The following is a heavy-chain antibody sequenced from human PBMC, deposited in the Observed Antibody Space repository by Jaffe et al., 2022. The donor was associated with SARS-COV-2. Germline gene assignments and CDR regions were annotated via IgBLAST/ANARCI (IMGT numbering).Heavy chain of an antibody. CDR2: IYSGGST. D-gene: IGHD3-3*02. Sequence: EVQLVESGGGLIQPGGSLRLSCAASGFTVSNTYMSWVRQPPGTGLEWVSLIYSGGSTYYADSVKGRFTISRDNSKNTLYLQMNSLRAEDSAVYYCARNLYSILGHWGQGTLVTVSS. CDR3: ARNLYSILGH. V-gene: IGHV3-53*01. J-gene: IGHJ4*02. CDR1: GFTVSNTY.